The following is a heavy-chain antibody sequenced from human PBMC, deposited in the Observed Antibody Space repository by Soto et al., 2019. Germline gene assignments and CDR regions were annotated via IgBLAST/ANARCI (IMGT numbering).Heavy chain of an antibody. V-gene: IGHV1-69*06. J-gene: IGHJ5*02. CDR2: IIPIFGTA. CDR1: GGTFSSYA. D-gene: IGHD3-10*01. Sequence: GASVKVSCKASGGTFSSYAISWVRQAPGQGLEWMGGIIPIFGTANYAQKFQGRVTITADKSTSTAYMELSSLRSEDTAVYYCARRITNDWFDPWGQGTLVPVSS. CDR3: ARRITNDWFDP.